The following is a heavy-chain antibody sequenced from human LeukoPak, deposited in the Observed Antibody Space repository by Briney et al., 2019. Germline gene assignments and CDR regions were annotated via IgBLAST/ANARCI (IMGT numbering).Heavy chain of an antibody. CDR2: IKEDGRER. CDR3: TRGITSD. Sequence: GGSLRLSCVVSGFIFDNYWMSWVRQAPGQGLDYVAFIKEDGRERHYVDSVRGRFTISRDNAKNTLYLDLNSLRAEDTALYYCTRGITSDWGPGTLVIVSS. V-gene: IGHV3-7*01. CDR1: GFIFDNYW. J-gene: IGHJ4*02.